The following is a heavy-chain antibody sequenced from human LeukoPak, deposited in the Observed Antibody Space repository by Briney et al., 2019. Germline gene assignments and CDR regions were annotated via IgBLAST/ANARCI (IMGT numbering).Heavy chain of an antibody. D-gene: IGHD3-10*01. V-gene: IGHV3-23*01. CDR2: ISGSGGST. J-gene: IGHJ5*02. Sequence: GGSLRLSCAASGFTFSRYAMSWVRQAPEKGLEWVSDISGSGGSTYYADSVKGRFTISRDNSKNTLYLQMNSLRAEDTAVYYCAKSLVRGVIGNWFDPWGQGTLVSVSS. CDR1: GFTFSRYA. CDR3: AKSLVRGVIGNWFDP.